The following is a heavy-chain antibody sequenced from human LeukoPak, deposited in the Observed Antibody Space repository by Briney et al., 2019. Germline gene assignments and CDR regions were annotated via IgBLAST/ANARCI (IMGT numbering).Heavy chain of an antibody. D-gene: IGHD1-26*01. CDR2: ISAYNGNT. V-gene: IGHV1-18*01. Sequence: GASVKVSCKASGYTFTSYGISWVRQAPGQGLEWMGWISAYNGNTNYAQKLQGRVTMTTDTSTSTAYMELRSLRSDDTAVYYCARSPRRPVKYSGSYPPSYYFDYWGQGTLVTVSS. CDR3: ARSPRRPVKYSGSYPPSYYFDY. CDR1: GYTFTSYG. J-gene: IGHJ4*02.